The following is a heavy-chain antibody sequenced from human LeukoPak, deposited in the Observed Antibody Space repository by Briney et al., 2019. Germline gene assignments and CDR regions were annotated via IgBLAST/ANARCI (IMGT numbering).Heavy chain of an antibody. CDR1: GYTFTGYY. D-gene: IGHD3-3*01. CDR3: ARDQRRYYDFEGAFDP. J-gene: IGHJ5*02. Sequence: VSVKVSCKASGYTFTGYYMHWVRQAPGQGLEWMGRINPNSGGTNYAQKFQGRVTMTRDTSISTAYMELSRLRSDDTAVYYCARDQRRYYDFEGAFDPWGRGTLVTVSS. V-gene: IGHV1-2*06. CDR2: INPNSGGT.